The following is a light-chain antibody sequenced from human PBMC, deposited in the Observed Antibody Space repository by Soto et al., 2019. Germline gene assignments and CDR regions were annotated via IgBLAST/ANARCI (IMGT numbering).Light chain of an antibody. CDR2: DVN. Sequence: QSALTQPASMSGSPGQSITISCTETSSDVGGYNYVSWYQQHPGKAPKLMIYDVNNRPSGVSNRFSGSKSGNTASLTISGLQAEDEADYYCSSYTGSSTYVVFGGGTKLTVL. J-gene: IGLJ2*01. V-gene: IGLV2-14*01. CDR1: SSDVGGYNY. CDR3: SSYTGSSTYVV.